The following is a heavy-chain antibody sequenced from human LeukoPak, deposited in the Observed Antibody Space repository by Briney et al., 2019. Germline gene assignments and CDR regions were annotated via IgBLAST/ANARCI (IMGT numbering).Heavy chain of an antibody. Sequence: GGSLRLSCAASGFTFSSYWMSWVHQAPGKGLEWVANIKQDGSEKYYVDSVKGRFTISRDNAKNSLYLQMNSLRAEDTAVYYCARDDCTNGVCPDYWGQGTLVTVSS. V-gene: IGHV3-7*03. CDR3: ARDDCTNGVCPDY. D-gene: IGHD2-8*01. J-gene: IGHJ4*02. CDR1: GFTFSSYW. CDR2: IKQDGSEK.